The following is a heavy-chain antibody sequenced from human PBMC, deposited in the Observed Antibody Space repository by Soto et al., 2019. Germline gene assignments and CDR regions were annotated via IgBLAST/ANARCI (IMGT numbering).Heavy chain of an antibody. CDR2: ISAYNGNT. D-gene: IGHD2-15*01. V-gene: IGHV1-18*01. J-gene: IGHJ3*02. Sequence: ASVKVSCKASGYTFTSYGISWVRQAPGQGLEWMGWISAYNGNTNYAQKLQGRVTMTTDTSTSTAYMELRSLRSDDTAVYYCARVFDCSGGSCRYAFDIWGQGTMVTVSS. CDR1: GYTFTSYG. CDR3: ARVFDCSGGSCRYAFDI.